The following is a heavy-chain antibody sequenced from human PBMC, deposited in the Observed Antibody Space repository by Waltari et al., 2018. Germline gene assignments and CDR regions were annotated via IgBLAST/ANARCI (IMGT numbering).Heavy chain of an antibody. D-gene: IGHD2-15*01. J-gene: IGHJ6*03. Sequence: QLQLQESGPGLVKPSETLSLTCTVSGGSISSSSYYWGWIRQPPGKGLEWIGSIDYSGSTYYNPSLKSRVTISVDTSKNQFSLKLSSVTAADTAVYYCARRGGGSGYYYYYMDVWGKGTTVTVSS. CDR1: GGSISSSSYY. CDR2: IDYSGST. V-gene: IGHV4-39*01. CDR3: ARRGGGSGYYYYYMDV.